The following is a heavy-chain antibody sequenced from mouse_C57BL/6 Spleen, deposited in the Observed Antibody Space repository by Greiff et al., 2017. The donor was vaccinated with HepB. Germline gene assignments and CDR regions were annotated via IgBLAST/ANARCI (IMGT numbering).Heavy chain of an antibody. CDR2: ISNLAYSI. J-gene: IGHJ4*01. Sequence: EVKVVESGGGLVQPGGSLKLSCAASGFTFSDYGMAWVRQAPRKGPEWVAFISNLAYSIYYADTVTGRFTISRENAKNTLYLEMSSLRSEDTAMYYCARHPLYYGSSSYAMDYWGQGTSVTVSS. V-gene: IGHV5-15*01. D-gene: IGHD1-1*01. CDR1: GFTFSDYG. CDR3: ARHPLYYGSSSYAMDY.